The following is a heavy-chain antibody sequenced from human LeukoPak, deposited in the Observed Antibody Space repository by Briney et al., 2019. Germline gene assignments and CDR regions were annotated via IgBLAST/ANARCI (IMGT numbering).Heavy chain of an antibody. Sequence: PSETLSLTCAVYGGPFSGYYWSWIRQPPGKGLEWIGEINHSGSTNYNPSLKSRVTISVDTSKNQFSLKLSSVTAADTAVYYCARWVAAAGKTFDYWGQGTLVTVSS. V-gene: IGHV4-34*01. D-gene: IGHD6-13*01. J-gene: IGHJ4*02. CDR2: INHSGST. CDR3: ARWVAAAGKTFDY. CDR1: GGPFSGYY.